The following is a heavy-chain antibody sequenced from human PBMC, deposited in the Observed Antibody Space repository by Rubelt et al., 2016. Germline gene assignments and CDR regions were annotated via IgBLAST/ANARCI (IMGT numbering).Heavy chain of an antibody. J-gene: IGHJ6*02. Sequence: QVQLQESGPGLVKPSETLSLICTVFGGSISSYYWSWMRQPPGRGLEWIANVCYSGSTNYNPSLKSRVTISVDKSKNEISLKRTSVTAAETAVYYCARDHKQWYGMDVWGQGTTVTVSS. CDR1: GGSISSYY. D-gene: IGHD6-19*01. CDR2: VCYSGST. V-gene: IGHV4-59*12. CDR3: ARDHKQWYGMDV.